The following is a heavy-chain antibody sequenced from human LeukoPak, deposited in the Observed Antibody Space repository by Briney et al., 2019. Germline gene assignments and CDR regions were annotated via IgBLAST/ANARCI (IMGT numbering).Heavy chain of an antibody. V-gene: IGHV4-59*08. D-gene: IGHD3-16*02. CDR2: IYYSGST. CDR3: ARNLYDYVWGSYRYTAYYFDY. Sequence: PSETLSLTCTVSGGSISSYYWSWIRQPPGKGLEWIGYIYYSGSTNYNPSLKSRVTISVDTSKNQFSLKLSSVTAADTAVYYCARNLYDYVWGSYRYTAYYFDYWGQGTLVTVSS. J-gene: IGHJ4*02. CDR1: GGSISSYY.